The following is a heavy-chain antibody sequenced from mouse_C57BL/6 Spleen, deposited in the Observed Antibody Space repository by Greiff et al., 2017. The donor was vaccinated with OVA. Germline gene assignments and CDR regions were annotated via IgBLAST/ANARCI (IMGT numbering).Heavy chain of an antibody. D-gene: IGHD1-1*01. Sequence: QVQLQQSGAELARPGASVKLSCKASGYTFTSYGISWVKQRTGQGLEWIGEIYPRSGNTYYNEKFKGKATLTADKSSSTAYMELRSLTSEDAAVYFGARDYGSRYVDYAMDYWGQGTSVTVSS. V-gene: IGHV1-81*01. J-gene: IGHJ4*01. CDR1: GYTFTSYG. CDR2: IYPRSGNT. CDR3: ARDYGSRYVDYAMDY.